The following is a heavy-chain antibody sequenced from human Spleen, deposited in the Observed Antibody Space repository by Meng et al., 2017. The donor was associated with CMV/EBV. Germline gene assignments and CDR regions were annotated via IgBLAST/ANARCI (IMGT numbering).Heavy chain of an antibody. CDR2: INHSGST. V-gene: IGHV4-34*01. D-gene: IGHD3-22*01. J-gene: IGHJ4*02. Sequence: HVQLQQWGAGLLKPSETLSLPCAVYGGSFSGYYWSWIRQPPGKGLEWIGEINHSGSTYYNPSLKSRVTISVDTSKNQFSLKLSSVTAADTAVYYCARGDRYYDSSGPFDYWGQGTLVTVSS. CDR3: ARGDRYYDSSGPFDY. CDR1: GGSFSGYY.